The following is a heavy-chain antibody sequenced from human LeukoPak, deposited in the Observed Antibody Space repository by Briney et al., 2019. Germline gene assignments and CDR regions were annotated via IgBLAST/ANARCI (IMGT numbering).Heavy chain of an antibody. Sequence: PGGSLRLSCATSGFSLSGHWMNWVRQPPGKGLEWVANIKAGGSEKYYVDSVKGRFTISRDDAKRTVDLQMDNPRTEDTAVYYCAYRNNFEYWGQGTLVTVSS. V-gene: IGHV3-7*05. J-gene: IGHJ4*02. CDR2: IKAGGSEK. D-gene: IGHD1-26*01. CDR3: AYRNNFEY. CDR1: GFSLSGHW.